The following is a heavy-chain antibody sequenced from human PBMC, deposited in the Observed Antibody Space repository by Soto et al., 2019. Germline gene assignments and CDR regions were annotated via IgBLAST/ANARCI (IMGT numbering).Heavy chain of an antibody. J-gene: IGHJ4*02. Sequence: ASVKVSCKASGYTFTSYAMHWVRQAPGQRLEWMGWINAGNGNTKYSQKFQGRVTITRDTSASTAYMELTSVTAADTAVYYCARHGLTAYMVYYFDFWGQGTLVTVSS. CDR3: ARHGLTAYMVYYFDF. CDR1: GYTFTSYA. D-gene: IGHD3-16*01. V-gene: IGHV1-3*01. CDR2: INAGNGNT.